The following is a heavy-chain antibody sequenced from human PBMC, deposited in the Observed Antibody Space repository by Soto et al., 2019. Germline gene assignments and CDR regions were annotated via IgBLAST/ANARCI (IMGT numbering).Heavy chain of an antibody. Sequence: EVQLVESGGGLVQPGRSLRLSCAASGFTFDDYAMHWVRQAPGKGLEWVSGISWNSGSIGYADSVKGRFTISRDNAKNSRYLQLNSLRAEDTAVYYCAKRGGYDYVWKSYRPDYWGQGTLVTVSS. J-gene: IGHJ4*02. V-gene: IGHV3-9*01. CDR3: AKRGGYDYVWKSYRPDY. CDR2: ISWNSGSI. CDR1: GFTFDDYA. D-gene: IGHD3-16*02.